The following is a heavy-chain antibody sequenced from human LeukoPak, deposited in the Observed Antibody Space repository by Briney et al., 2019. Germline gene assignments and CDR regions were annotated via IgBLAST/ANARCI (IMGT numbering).Heavy chain of an antibody. CDR3: ARDGVAADGPHDYCIDY. CDR2: ISSRSSYI. V-gene: IGHV3-21*01. D-gene: IGHD6-13*01. CDR1: GFSFSSYI. Sequence: PGGALRLSCAASGFSFSSYIMNWVRQAPGKGLEWVSSISSRSSYIYYEDSVKGRFTISRDNAKNSLYLQMNSLRAEDTAVYCCARDGVAADGPHDYCIDYWGQGTLVTVSS. J-gene: IGHJ4*02.